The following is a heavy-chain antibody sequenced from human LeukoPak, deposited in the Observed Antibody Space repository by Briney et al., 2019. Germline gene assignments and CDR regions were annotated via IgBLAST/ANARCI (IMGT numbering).Heavy chain of an antibody. CDR1: GFTFSSYG. D-gene: IGHD2-2*01. CDR3: ARGPPYCSSTSCYLEY. CDR2: IWHDGSNK. Sequence: GGSLRLSCAASGFTFSSYGMHWVRQAPGKGLEWVAVIWHDGSNKYYADSVKGRFTISRDNSKNTLYLQMNSLRAEDTAVYYCARGPPYCSSTSCYLEYWGQGTLVTVSS. J-gene: IGHJ4*02. V-gene: IGHV3-33*01.